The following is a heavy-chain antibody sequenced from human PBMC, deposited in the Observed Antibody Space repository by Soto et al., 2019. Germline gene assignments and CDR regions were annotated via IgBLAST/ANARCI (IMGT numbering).Heavy chain of an antibody. D-gene: IGHD6-13*01. J-gene: IGHJ1*01. V-gene: IGHV4-39*01. CDR1: GGSISSSSYY. CDR3: ARLPAPGIPEYFQH. CDR2: INYSGST. Sequence: QLLVQESGPGLVKPSETPSLTCTVSGGSISSSSYYWGWIRQPPGKGLEWIGNINYSGSTYYNPSLKSRVTISVDTSKNQFSLKLSSVTAADTAVYYCARLPAPGIPEYFQHWGQGTLVTVSS.